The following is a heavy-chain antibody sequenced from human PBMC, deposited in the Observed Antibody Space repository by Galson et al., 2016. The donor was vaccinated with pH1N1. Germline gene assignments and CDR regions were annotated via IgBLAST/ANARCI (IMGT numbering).Heavy chain of an antibody. CDR3: ASSYYYDSSGYTD. J-gene: IGHJ4*02. D-gene: IGHD3-22*01. V-gene: IGHV1-3*01. CDR1: GDTFTSYA. Sequence: SVKVSCKASGDTFTSYAMHWVRQAPGQRLEWMGWINAGNGIPKYSQRFQGRVTITRDTSASTAYMELSSLRSEATAVYYCASSYYYDSSGYTDWGQGTLVTVSS. CDR2: INAGNGIP.